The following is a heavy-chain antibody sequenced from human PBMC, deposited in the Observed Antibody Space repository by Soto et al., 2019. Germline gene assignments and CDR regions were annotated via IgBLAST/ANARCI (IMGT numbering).Heavy chain of an antibody. J-gene: IGHJ3*02. V-gene: IGHV3-48*01. CDR1: GFTFSSYS. Sequence: EVQLVESGGGLVQPGGSLRLSCAASGFTFSSYSMNWVRQAPGKGLERVSYISSSSSTIYSADSGKGRFAISTDNAKKPLYLQMNTLRAEDTAVYYCARDADFWSGFDIWGQGTMVTVSS. CDR3: ARDADFWSGFDI. D-gene: IGHD3-3*01. CDR2: ISSSSSTI.